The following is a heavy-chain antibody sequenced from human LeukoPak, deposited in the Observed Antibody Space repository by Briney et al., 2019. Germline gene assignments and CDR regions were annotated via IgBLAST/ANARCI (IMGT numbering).Heavy chain of an antibody. CDR2: ISYDGSNK. CDR1: GFTFSSYA. J-gene: IGHJ4*02. CDR3: ARDPSYRYSGSYLYYFDY. Sequence: GGSLRLSCAASGFTFSSYAMHWVRQAPGKGLEWVAVISYDGSNKYYADSVKGRFTISRDNSKNTLYLQMNSLRAEDTAVYYCARDPSYRYSGSYLYYFDYWGQGTLVTVSS. D-gene: IGHD1-26*01. V-gene: IGHV3-30-3*01.